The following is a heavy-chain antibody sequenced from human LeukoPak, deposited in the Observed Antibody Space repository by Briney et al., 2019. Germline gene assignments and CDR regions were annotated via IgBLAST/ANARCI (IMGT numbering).Heavy chain of an antibody. CDR1: GYTFTGYY. CDR3: ARGTRSVVVVPAASLDY. Sequence: ASVKVSFKASGYTFTGYYIHWVRQAPGQGLEWMGWINPNSGGTNYAQKFQGWVTMTRDTSISTAYMELNRLRSDDTAVYYCARGTRSVVVVPAASLDYWGQGTLVTVSS. J-gene: IGHJ4*02. V-gene: IGHV1-2*04. D-gene: IGHD2-2*01. CDR2: INPNSGGT.